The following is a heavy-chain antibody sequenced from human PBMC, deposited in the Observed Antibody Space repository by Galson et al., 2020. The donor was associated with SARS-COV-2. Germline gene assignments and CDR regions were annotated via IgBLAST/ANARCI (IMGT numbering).Heavy chain of an antibody. CDR3: ARSESGEEYYDF. J-gene: IGHJ4*02. CDR1: GFIVSNNY. D-gene: IGHD3-16*01. CDR2: IYNSGNT. V-gene: IGHV3-53*01. Sequence: GESLKISCTASGFIVSNNYMSWVRQAPGKGLEWVSIIYNSGNTYYADSVKGRFTISRDNFENTVYLQMNSLRVEDTAFYYCARSESGEEYYDFWGQGTLVTVSS.